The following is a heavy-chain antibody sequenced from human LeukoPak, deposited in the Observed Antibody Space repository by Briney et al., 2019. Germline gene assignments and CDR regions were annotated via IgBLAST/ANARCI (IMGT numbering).Heavy chain of an antibody. J-gene: IGHJ4*02. D-gene: IGHD3-9*01. Sequence: PSETLSLTCTVSGGSISSSSYYWVWIRQPPGNGLEWIGSSYYSGSTYYNPSLKSRVTISVDTSKNQFSLKLSSVTAADTAVYYCAKRDYDILTGYQGVFDYWGQGTLVTVSS. CDR1: GGSISSSSYY. CDR2: SYYSGST. CDR3: AKRDYDILTGYQGVFDY. V-gene: IGHV4-39*07.